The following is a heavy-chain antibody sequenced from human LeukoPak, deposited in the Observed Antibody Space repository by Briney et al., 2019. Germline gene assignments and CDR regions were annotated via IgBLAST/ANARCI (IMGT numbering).Heavy chain of an antibody. D-gene: IGHD3-22*01. Sequence: GGSLRLSCAASGFTFSSYNMNWVRQAPGKGLECVSYISSSRSIIYYADSVEGRFTISRDNAKNSLYLQLISLRAEDTAVYYCARDRHSSVDYWGQGALVTVSS. CDR1: GFTFSSYN. V-gene: IGHV3-48*01. CDR3: ARDRHSSVDY. J-gene: IGHJ4*02. CDR2: ISSSRSII.